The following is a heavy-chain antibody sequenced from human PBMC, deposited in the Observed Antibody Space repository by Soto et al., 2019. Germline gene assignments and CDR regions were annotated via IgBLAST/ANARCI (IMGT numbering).Heavy chain of an antibody. CDR3: AKDPTAARHYYYYGMDV. V-gene: IGHV3-30*18. CDR2: ISYDGSNK. Sequence: QVPLVESGGGVVQPGRSLRLSCAASGFTFSSYGMHWVRQAPGKGLEWVAVISYDGSNKYYADSVKGRFTISRDNSKNTLYLQMNSLRAEDTAVYYCAKDPTAARHYYYYGMDVWGQGTTVTVSS. CDR1: GFTFSSYG. J-gene: IGHJ6*02. D-gene: IGHD6-6*01.